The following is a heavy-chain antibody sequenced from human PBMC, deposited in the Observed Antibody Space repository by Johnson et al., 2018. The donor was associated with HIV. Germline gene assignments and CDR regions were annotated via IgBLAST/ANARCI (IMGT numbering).Heavy chain of an antibody. Sequence: VQLVESGGGVVRPGGSLRLSCAASGFTFDDYGVSWVRQAPGKGLEWVSAISGGGGSTYYADSVTGRFTISRDNSKNTLYREMNSLRPEDTDLYYFAKERQGAISVFALAGAFDIWGQGTMVTVSA. J-gene: IGHJ3*02. CDR3: AKERQGAISVFALAGAFDI. CDR2: ISGGGGST. CDR1: GFTFDDYG. V-gene: IGHV3-23*04. D-gene: IGHD2-2*01.